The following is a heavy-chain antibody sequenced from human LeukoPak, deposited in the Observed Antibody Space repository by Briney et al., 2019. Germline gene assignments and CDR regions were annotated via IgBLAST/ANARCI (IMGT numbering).Heavy chain of an antibody. J-gene: IGHJ4*02. D-gene: IGHD1-26*01. Sequence: ASVKVSCKASGYTFTSYDINWVRQATGQGLEWMGWMNPNSGNTGYAQKFQGRVTMTRNTSIGTAYMELSSLRSEDTAVYYCARGFGSYYEDLLDYWGQGTLVTVSS. CDR1: GYTFTSYD. CDR2: MNPNSGNT. V-gene: IGHV1-8*01. CDR3: ARGFGSYYEDLLDY.